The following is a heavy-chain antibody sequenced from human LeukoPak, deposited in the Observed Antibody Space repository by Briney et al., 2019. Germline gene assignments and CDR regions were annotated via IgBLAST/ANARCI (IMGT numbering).Heavy chain of an antibody. D-gene: IGHD3-10*01. V-gene: IGHV4-4*09. CDR2: IYTSGGT. Sequence: SETLSLTCTVSGGSISSYYWSWIRQPPGKGLEWIGYIYTSGGTNYNPSLKSRVTISVDTSKNKFSLKLSSVPAADTAVYYCARRGRRSPHYMDVWGKGTTVTVSS. CDR1: GGSISSYY. CDR3: ARRGRRSPHYMDV. J-gene: IGHJ6*03.